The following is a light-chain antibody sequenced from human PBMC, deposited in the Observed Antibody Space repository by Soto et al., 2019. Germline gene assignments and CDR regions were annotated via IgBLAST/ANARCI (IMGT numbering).Light chain of an antibody. CDR3: MQTLQTPNT. V-gene: IGKV2-28*01. CDR1: RSLLHSDGFNY. J-gene: IGKJ2*01. CDR2: LVF. Sequence: DIAMTQSPVSLPVTPGEPASISCRSSRSLLHSDGFNYLHWYLQKPGQYPQLLISLVFNRAYGVPDRFSGSGSGTDFTLKIGSVEAEDVGVYYCMQTLQTPNTFGQGTRLEIK.